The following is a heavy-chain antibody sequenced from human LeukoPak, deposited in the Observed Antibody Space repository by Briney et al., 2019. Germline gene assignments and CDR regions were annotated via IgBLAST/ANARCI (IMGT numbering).Heavy chain of an antibody. V-gene: IGHV7-4-1*02. CDR2: INTNTGNP. CDR1: GYTFTSYA. CDR3: ATRVPYDGSNYSDF. D-gene: IGHD3-22*01. J-gene: IGHJ4*02. Sequence: PSVKVSCKASGYTFTSYAMNWVRQAPGQGLEWMGWINTNTGNPMYAQGFTGRFVFSLDTSVSTAYLQISSLKAEDTAVYYCATRVPYDGSNYSDFWGQGTLVTVSS.